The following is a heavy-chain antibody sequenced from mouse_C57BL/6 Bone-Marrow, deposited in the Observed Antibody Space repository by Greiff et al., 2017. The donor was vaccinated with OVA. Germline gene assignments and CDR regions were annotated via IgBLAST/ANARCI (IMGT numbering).Heavy chain of an antibody. J-gene: IGHJ2*01. V-gene: IGHV5-4*03. Sequence: EVKVVESGGGLVKPGGSLKLSCAASGFTFSSYAMSWVRQTPEKRLEWVATISDGGSYTYYPDNVKGRFTISRDNAKNNLYLQMSHLKSEDTAMYYCARANWDRFDYGGQGTTLTVSS. CDR1: GFTFSSYA. CDR2: ISDGGSYT. CDR3: ARANWDRFDY. D-gene: IGHD4-1*01.